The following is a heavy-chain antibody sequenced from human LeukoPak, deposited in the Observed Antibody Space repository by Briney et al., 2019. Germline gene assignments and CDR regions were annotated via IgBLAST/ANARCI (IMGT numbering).Heavy chain of an antibody. J-gene: IGHJ4*02. CDR1: GGSFSGYH. Sequence: ASETLSLTCAVYGGSFSGYHWTWIRQPPGKGLEWIGEIHYGGSATYNPSLKSRVTISVDTSKNQFSLKMNSVTAADTAVYYCARGQWFRAFWSRGTPVTVSS. CDR2: IHYGGSA. CDR3: ARGQWFRAF. D-gene: IGHD3-10*01. V-gene: IGHV4-34*01.